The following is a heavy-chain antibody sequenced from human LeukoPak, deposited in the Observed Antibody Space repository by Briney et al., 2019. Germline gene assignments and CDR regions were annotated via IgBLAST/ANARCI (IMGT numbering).Heavy chain of an antibody. Sequence: GASVKASCKASGYTFTSYYMHWVRQAPGQGLEWMGIINPSGGSTSYAQKFQGRVTMTRDTSTSTVYMELSSLRSEDTAVYYCARDLLPNYDSSGNYSPFDYWGQGTLVTVSS. CDR3: ARDLLPNYDSSGNYSPFDY. V-gene: IGHV1-46*01. CDR2: INPSGGST. CDR1: GYTFTSYY. D-gene: IGHD3-22*01. J-gene: IGHJ4*02.